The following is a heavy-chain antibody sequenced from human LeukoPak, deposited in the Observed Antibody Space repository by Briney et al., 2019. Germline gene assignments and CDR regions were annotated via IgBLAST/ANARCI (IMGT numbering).Heavy chain of an antibody. V-gene: IGHV3-15*01. Sequence: GGSLRLSCAASGLSFSDAWMSWVRQAPGKGLEWVGRIKSESAGGTTDYVASVKGRFTISRDESKNTLYLQMNSLKTEDTAVYYCTGPPGWGQGTLVTVSS. J-gene: IGHJ4*02. CDR1: GLSFSDAW. CDR3: TGPPG. CDR2: IKSESAGGTT.